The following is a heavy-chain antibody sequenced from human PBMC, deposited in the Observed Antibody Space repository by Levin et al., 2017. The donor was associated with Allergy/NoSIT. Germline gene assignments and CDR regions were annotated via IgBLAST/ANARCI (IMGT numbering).Heavy chain of an antibody. CDR2: IGGDGGST. CDR3: ARDRDWGITAAEPPY. J-gene: IGHJ4*02. V-gene: IGHV3-23*01. Sequence: GGSLRLSCAASGFTFSNYAMSWVRQAPGKGLEWVSSIGGDGGSTSYADAVKGRFTISRDNSKNTLYLQMSSLRAEDTAIYYCARDRDWGITAAEPPYWGQGALVTVSS. D-gene: IGHD6-13*01. CDR1: GFTFSNYA.